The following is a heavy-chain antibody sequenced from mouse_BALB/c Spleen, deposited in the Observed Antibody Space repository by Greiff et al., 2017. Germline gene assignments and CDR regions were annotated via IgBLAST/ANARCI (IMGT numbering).Heavy chain of an antibody. CDR2: IYPGDGDT. CDR3: ARDGNGAMDY. CDR1: GYTFTSYW. J-gene: IGHJ4*01. V-gene: IGHV1-87*01. Sequence: VKLQESGAELARPGASVKLSCKASGYTFTSYWMQWVKQRPGQGLEWIGAIYPGDGDTRYTQKFKGKATLTADKSSSTAYMQLSSLASEDSAVYYCARDGNGAMDYWGQGTSVTVSS. D-gene: IGHD2-1*01.